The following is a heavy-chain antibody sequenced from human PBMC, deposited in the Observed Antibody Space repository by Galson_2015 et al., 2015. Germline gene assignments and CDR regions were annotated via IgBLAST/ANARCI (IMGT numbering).Heavy chain of an antibody. J-gene: IGHJ4*02. D-gene: IGHD2-2*01. CDR3: ATASQDCSSNSCPYNY. CDR2: ITPIFGTA. V-gene: IGHV1-69*06. Sequence: SVKVSCKASGGSFSIYAISWVRQAPGQGPQWMGGITPIFGTASYAHKFQGRVTITAEKSTSTAYMELSSLRSEDTAVYYCATASQDCSSNSCPYNYWGQGTLVTVSS. CDR1: GGSFSIYA.